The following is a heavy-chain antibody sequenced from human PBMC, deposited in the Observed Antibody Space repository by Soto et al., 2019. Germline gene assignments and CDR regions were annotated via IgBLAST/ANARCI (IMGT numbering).Heavy chain of an antibody. J-gene: IGHJ5*02. Sequence: SETLSLTCTVSGGSISSGGYYWSWIRQHPGKGLEWIGYIYYSGNTYYNPSLKSRVTISVDTSKNQFSLKLSSVTAADTAVYYCARVKEADIVVVPAAPWNWFDPWGQGTLVTVSS. D-gene: IGHD2-2*01. CDR3: ARVKEADIVVVPAAPWNWFDP. CDR2: IYYSGNT. CDR1: GGSISSGGYY. V-gene: IGHV4-31*03.